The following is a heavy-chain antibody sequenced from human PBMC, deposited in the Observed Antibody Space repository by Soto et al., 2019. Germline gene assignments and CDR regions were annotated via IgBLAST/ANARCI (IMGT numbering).Heavy chain of an antibody. Sequence: QVQLVQSGAEVKKPGASVKVSCKASGYTFTSYGISWVRQAPGQGLEWMGWISAYNGNTNYAQKLQGRVTMTTDTYKSTAYMELRSLRSDDTAVYYCARDDGAEYYYDSSGYMPWPHELDYWGQGTLVTVSS. CDR3: ARDDGAEYYYDSSGYMPWPHELDY. D-gene: IGHD3-22*01. CDR1: GYTFTSYG. CDR2: ISAYNGNT. V-gene: IGHV1-18*01. J-gene: IGHJ4*02.